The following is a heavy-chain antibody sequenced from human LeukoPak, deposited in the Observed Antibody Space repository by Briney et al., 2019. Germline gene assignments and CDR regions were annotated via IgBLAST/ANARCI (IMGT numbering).Heavy chain of an antibody. J-gene: IGHJ4*02. V-gene: IGHV3-23*01. CDR3: AKGSVFDY. Sequence: GGSVRPSCAASGFTFSNYAMSWVRQAPGKGLEWVSTLSASGGTTYYADSVRGRFTISRDNSKNTLYLQMTSLRAEDTVVYYCAKGSVFDYWGQRTPVTVSS. CDR1: GFTFSNYA. CDR2: LSASGGTT.